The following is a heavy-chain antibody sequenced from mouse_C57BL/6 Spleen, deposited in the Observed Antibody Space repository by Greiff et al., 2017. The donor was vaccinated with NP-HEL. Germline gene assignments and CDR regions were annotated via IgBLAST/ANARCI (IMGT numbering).Heavy chain of an antibody. CDR3: ARKDYYGSSSYAMDY. V-gene: IGHV1-26*01. CDR1: GYTFTDYY. Sequence: EVKLQQSGPELVKPGASVKISCKASGYTFTDYYMNWVKQSHGKSLEWIGDINPNNGGTSYNQKFKGKATLTVDKSSSTAYMELRSLTSEDSAVYYCARKDYYGSSSYAMDYWGQGTSVTVSS. CDR2: INPNNGGT. J-gene: IGHJ4*01. D-gene: IGHD1-1*01.